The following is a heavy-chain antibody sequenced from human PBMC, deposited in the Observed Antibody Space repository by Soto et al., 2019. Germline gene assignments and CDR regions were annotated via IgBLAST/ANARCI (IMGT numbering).Heavy chain of an antibody. Sequence: QVQLQASGPRLVKPSQTLSLTCSVSGASISSGAYFWTWIRHHPGKGLEWIGYIYYSVSTSYTYPNTSLQSRVTISVDTSQNLFSLRLTSVTAADTATYYCARDKGPDTYGQTRIRDYSYAMDVWGQGTTVIVSS. CDR2: IYYSVST. J-gene: IGHJ6*02. CDR1: GASISSGAYF. CDR3: ARDKGPDTYGQTRIRDYSYAMDV. V-gene: IGHV4-31*03. D-gene: IGHD5-18*01.